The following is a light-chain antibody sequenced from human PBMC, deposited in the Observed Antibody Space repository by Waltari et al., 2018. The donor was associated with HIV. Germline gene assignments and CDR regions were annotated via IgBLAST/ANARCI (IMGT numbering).Light chain of an antibody. CDR3: QVWDSSSGVV. V-gene: IGLV3-21*04. CDR1: NIGSKS. CDR2: YDS. Sequence: SYVLTQSPSVPVAPGKTARITCGGNNIGSKSVHWYQQKPGQAPVLVIYYDSDRPSGIPERFSGSNSGNMATLTISRVEAGDEADYYCQVWDSSSGVVFGGGTRLTVL. J-gene: IGLJ2*01.